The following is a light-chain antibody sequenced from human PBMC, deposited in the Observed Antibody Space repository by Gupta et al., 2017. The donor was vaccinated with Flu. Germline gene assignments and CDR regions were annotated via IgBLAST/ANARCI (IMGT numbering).Light chain of an antibody. V-gene: IGLV10-54*04. CDR3: SAWDSGLSVWV. J-gene: IGLJ3*02. CDR2: RNN. Sequence: GLTQPPSVSKGLRQTATLTCTGNSNNVGYQGAAWLQQHQGHPPRLLFYRNNNRPSGISERFSASRSGDTASLTIAGLQPEDEADYYCSAWDSGLSVWVFGGGTKLTVL. CDR1: SNNVGYQG.